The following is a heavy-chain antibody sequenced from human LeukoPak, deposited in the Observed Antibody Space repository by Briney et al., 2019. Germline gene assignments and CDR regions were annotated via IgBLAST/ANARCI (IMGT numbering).Heavy chain of an antibody. V-gene: IGHV3-53*01. CDR1: GFTFSKYA. J-gene: IGHJ4*02. D-gene: IGHD4-17*01. Sequence: QSGGSLRLSCVASGFTFSKYAVSWVRQAPGKGLEWVSVIYSGGSTYYADSVKGRFTISRDNSKNTLYLQMNSLRAEDTAVYYCARVSDYGDYVDYWGQGTLVTVSS. CDR2: IYSGGST. CDR3: ARVSDYGDYVDY.